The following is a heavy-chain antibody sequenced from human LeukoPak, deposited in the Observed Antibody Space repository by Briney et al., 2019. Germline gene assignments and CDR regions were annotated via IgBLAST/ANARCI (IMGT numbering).Heavy chain of an antibody. CDR2: IYYSGST. CDR3: ARRRRLTGYYNGGAFDI. CDR1: GGSISSGDYY. V-gene: IGHV4-30-4*08. D-gene: IGHD3-9*01. Sequence: SETLSLTYTVSGGSISSGDYYWSWIRQPPGKGLEWIGYIYYSGSTYYNPSLKSRVTISVDTSKNQFSLKLSSVTAADTAVYYCARRRRLTGYYNGGAFDIWGQGTMVTVSS. J-gene: IGHJ3*02.